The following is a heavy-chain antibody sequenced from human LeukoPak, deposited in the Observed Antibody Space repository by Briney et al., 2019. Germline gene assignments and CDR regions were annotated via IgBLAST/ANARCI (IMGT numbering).Heavy chain of an antibody. CDR3: AGQQRGAFDY. Sequence: SQTLSVTCAISGDSVSSNTPAWNWIRQSPSRGLEWLGRTYYRSKWYNDYAVSVRSRITINPDTAKNQFSLQLNSVTREDTAVYYCAGQQRGAFDYWGQGTLVTVSS. J-gene: IGHJ4*02. CDR1: GDSVSSNTPA. D-gene: IGHD6-13*01. CDR2: TYYRSKWYN. V-gene: IGHV6-1*01.